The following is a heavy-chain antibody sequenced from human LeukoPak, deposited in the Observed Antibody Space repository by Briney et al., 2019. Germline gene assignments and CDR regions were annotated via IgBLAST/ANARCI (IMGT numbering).Heavy chain of an antibody. CDR2: FDPEDGET. CDR1: GYTFSELF. J-gene: IGHJ4*02. Sequence: ASVKVSCNVSGYTFSELFMYWVRQAPAKGLEWMGGFDPEDGETIYAQKFQGRVTMTEDTSTDTAYMELSSLRSEDTAVYYCGTGGGFYGDYVSQGNDYWGQGTLVTVSS. D-gene: IGHD4-17*01. CDR3: GTGGGFYGDYVSQGNDY. V-gene: IGHV1-24*01.